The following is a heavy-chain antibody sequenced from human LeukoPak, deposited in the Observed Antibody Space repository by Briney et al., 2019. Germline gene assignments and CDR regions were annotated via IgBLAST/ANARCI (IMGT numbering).Heavy chain of an antibody. CDR3: AGLHGDYDYYYYYGMDV. CDR1: GGSISSGGYY. Sequence: SQTLSLTCTVSGGSISSGGYYWSWIRQHPGKGLEWIGYIYYSGSTNYNPSLKSRVTISVDTSKNQFSLKLSSVTAADTAVYYCAGLHGDYDYYYYYGMDVWGQGTTVTVSS. J-gene: IGHJ6*02. CDR2: IYYSGST. D-gene: IGHD4-17*01. V-gene: IGHV4-31*03.